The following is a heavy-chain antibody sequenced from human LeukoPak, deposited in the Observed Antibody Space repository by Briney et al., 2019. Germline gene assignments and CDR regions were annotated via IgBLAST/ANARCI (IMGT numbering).Heavy chain of an antibody. Sequence: ASVKLSCRASGYTFTGYYMHWVRQAPGQGLEWRGCINPNSCGTNYAQKFQGRVTMTRDTSISTAYMELSRLRSDDTAVYYCARDLRYSSSWTPYYYYYYMDVWGKGTTVTISS. V-gene: IGHV1-2*02. J-gene: IGHJ6*03. CDR1: GYTFTGYY. CDR2: INPNSCGT. D-gene: IGHD6-13*01. CDR3: ARDLRYSSSWTPYYYYYYMDV.